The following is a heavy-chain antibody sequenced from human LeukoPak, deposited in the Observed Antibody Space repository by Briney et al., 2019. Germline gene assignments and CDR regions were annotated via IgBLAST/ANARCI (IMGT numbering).Heavy chain of an antibody. CDR3: ARSSIAAAGHDY. J-gene: IGHJ4*02. V-gene: IGHV3-48*03. CDR1: GFTFSSYE. Sequence: GGSLRLSCAASGFTFSSYEVNWVRQAPGKGLEWVSYISSSGSTIYYADSVKGRFTISRDNAKNSLYLQMNSLRAEDTAVYYCARSSIAAAGHDYWGQGTLVTVSS. CDR2: ISSSGSTI. D-gene: IGHD6-13*01.